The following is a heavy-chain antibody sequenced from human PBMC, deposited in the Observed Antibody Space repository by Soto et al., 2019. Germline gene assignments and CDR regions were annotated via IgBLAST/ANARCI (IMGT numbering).Heavy chain of an antibody. Sequence: SQTLSLTCAISGDSVSSNSAAWNWIRQSPSRGLEWLGRTYYRSKWYNDYSVSVKTRISINPDTSKNQFSLQLSSVTPEDTAVYYCAREGWLQLRGHDYYYGMDVWGQGTTVTV. V-gene: IGHV6-1*01. D-gene: IGHD5-12*01. J-gene: IGHJ6*02. CDR1: GDSVSSNSAA. CDR3: AREGWLQLRGHDYYYGMDV. CDR2: TYYRSKWYN.